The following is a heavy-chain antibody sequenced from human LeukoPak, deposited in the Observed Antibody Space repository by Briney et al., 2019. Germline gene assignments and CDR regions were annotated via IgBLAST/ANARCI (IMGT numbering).Heavy chain of an antibody. CDR3: AKDQGEITRGIALDI. J-gene: IGHJ3*02. D-gene: IGHD3-3*01. CDR2: ISYDGSNK. Sequence: GRSLRLSCAASGFTFSSYGMHWVRQAPGKGLEWVAVISYDGSNKYYADSVKGRFTISRDNSKNTLYLQMNSLRAEDTAVYYCAKDQGEITRGIALDIWGQGTMVTVSS. CDR1: GFTFSSYG. V-gene: IGHV3-30*18.